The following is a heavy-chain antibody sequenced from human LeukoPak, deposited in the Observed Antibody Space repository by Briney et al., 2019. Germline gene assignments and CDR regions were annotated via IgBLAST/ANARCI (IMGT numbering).Heavy chain of an antibody. D-gene: IGHD3-10*02. Sequence: GASVKVSCKASEYTFTGYYMHWVRQAPGQGLEWMGWINPNSGGTNYAQKFQGRVTMTRDTSISTAYMELSRLRSDDTAVYYCARDLFAGNTRNWFAPGARGPLAT. CDR3: ARDLFAGNTRNWFAP. CDR1: EYTFTGYY. J-gene: IGHJ5*02. CDR2: INPNSGGT. V-gene: IGHV1-2*02.